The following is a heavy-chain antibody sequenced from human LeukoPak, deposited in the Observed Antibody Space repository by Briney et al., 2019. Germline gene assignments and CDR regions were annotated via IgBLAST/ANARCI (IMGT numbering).Heavy chain of an antibody. CDR1: GGSIGSSGYY. D-gene: IGHD2-2*01. V-gene: IGHV4-39*07. CDR3: AREANSYKGYCSSDRCRDISWLDP. Sequence: SETLSLTCTVSGGSIGSSGYYCGWIRQPPGKCLEWIGSIYYSGSTYYNPSLKSRVVISVDTPKKPLFLKLGSVTAAGTAVYYCAREANSYKGYCSSDRCRDISWLDPWGQGVLVTVSS. J-gene: IGHJ5*02. CDR2: IYYSGST.